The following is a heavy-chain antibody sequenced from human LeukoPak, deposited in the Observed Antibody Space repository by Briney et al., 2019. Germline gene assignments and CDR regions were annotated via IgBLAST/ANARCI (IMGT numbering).Heavy chain of an antibody. CDR2: INPNSGGT. V-gene: IGHV1-2*06. D-gene: IGHD1-14*01. Sequence: GASVKVSCKASGYTFTGYYMHWVRQAPGQGLEWMGRINPNSGGTNYAQKFQGRVTMTRDTSISTAYMELSRLRSDDTAVYYCARVLFLRDMKIPGQGAYFDYWGQGTLVTVSS. CDR3: ARVLFLRDMKIPGQGAYFDY. CDR1: GYTFTGYY. J-gene: IGHJ4*02.